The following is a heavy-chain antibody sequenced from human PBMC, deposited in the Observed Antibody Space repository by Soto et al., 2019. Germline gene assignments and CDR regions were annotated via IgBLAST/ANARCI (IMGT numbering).Heavy chain of an antibody. CDR2: ISGTGGAT. Sequence: PGGSLRLSCAASGFTFSSCAMTWVRRAPGKGLEWVSTISGTGGATYYADSVKGRFSISRDSSKNTLYLQMNSLRAEDTAVYYCAKLVVIRSPADSWGQGTLVTVSS. J-gene: IGHJ4*02. V-gene: IGHV3-23*01. CDR3: AKLVVIRSPADS. D-gene: IGHD3-22*01. CDR1: GFTFSSCA.